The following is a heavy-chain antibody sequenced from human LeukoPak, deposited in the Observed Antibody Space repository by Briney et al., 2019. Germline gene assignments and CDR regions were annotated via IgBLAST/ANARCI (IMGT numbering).Heavy chain of an antibody. Sequence: GESLKISCKGSGYSFTSYWIGWVRQMPGKGLEWMGIIYPGDSDTRYSPSFQGQVTISADKSISTAYLQWSSLKASDTAMYYCVRPSAYSSGWYVGLDYWGQGTLVTVSS. D-gene: IGHD6-19*01. CDR1: GYSFTSYW. CDR2: IYPGDSDT. CDR3: VRPSAYSSGWYVGLDY. J-gene: IGHJ4*02. V-gene: IGHV5-51*01.